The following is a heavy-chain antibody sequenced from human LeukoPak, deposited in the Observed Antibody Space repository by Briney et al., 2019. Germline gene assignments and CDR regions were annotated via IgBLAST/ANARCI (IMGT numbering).Heavy chain of an antibody. D-gene: IGHD5-24*01. CDR1: GGSFSGYY. CDR2: INHSGST. CDR3: ARGKGGRDGYNSQRWGVWFDP. J-gene: IGHJ5*02. V-gene: IGHV4-34*01. Sequence: SETLSLTCAVYGGSFSGYYWSWIRQPPGKGLEWIGEINHSGSTNYNPSLKSRATISVDTSKNQFSLKLSSVTAADTAVYYCARGKGGRDGYNSQRWGVWFDPWGQGTLVTVSS.